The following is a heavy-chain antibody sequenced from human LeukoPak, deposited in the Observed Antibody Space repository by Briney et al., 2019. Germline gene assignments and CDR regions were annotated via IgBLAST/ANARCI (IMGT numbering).Heavy chain of an antibody. J-gene: IGHJ4*02. V-gene: IGHV1-2*02. CDR1: GYTFTGYY. CDR2: INPNSGGT. Sequence: LVASVKVSCKASGYTFTGYYMHWVRQAPGQGLEWMGWINPNSGGTNYAQKFQRRVPMTRDTSISTAYMELSRLRSDDTAVYYCARVVSITYYYDSSGYPYYFDYWGQGTLVTVSS. D-gene: IGHD3-22*01. CDR3: ARVVSITYYYDSSGYPYYFDY.